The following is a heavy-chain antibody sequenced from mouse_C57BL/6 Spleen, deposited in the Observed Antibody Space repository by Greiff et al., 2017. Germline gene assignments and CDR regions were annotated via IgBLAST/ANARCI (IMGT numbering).Heavy chain of an antibody. CDR1: GFTFSSYA. J-gene: IGHJ2*01. Sequence: EVKLVESGEGLVKPGGSLKLSCAASGFTFSSYAMSWVRQTPEKRLEWVAYISSGGDYIYYADTVKGRFTISRDKARNTLYLQMSSLKSEDTAMYYCTREDITTVFDYWGQGTTLTVSS. CDR2: ISSGGDYI. CDR3: TREDITTVFDY. D-gene: IGHD1-1*01. V-gene: IGHV5-9-1*02.